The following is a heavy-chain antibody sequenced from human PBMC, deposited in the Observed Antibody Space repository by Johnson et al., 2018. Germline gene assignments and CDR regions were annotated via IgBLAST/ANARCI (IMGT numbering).Heavy chain of an antibody. CDR2: IYPSDSDT. D-gene: IGHD6-19*01. Sequence: VQLVQSGAEVKKPGESLKISCKGSGYSFSSYWIGWVRQMPGKGLEWLGIIYPSDSDTRYSQSFQGQVSISANKSVNAAYLHWSSPRATDTAMYYCAVHPPYSSKVYAGALDIWGQGTMVTVSS. CDR3: AVHPPYSSKVYAGALDI. CDR1: GYSFSSYW. V-gene: IGHV5-51*03. J-gene: IGHJ3*02.